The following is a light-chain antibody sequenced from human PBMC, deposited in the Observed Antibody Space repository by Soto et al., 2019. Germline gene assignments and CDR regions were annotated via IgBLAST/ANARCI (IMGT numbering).Light chain of an antibody. J-gene: IGKJ5*01. Sequence: EIVLTQSPATLSLSPGERATLSCRASQSVSSYLAWYQQKPGQAPRLLIYDASNRATGIPARFSGSVSGTDFTLTISSLEPEDVAVYYCQQRSNWPPRITFGQGTRLEL. CDR1: QSVSSY. V-gene: IGKV3-11*01. CDR3: QQRSNWPPRIT. CDR2: DAS.